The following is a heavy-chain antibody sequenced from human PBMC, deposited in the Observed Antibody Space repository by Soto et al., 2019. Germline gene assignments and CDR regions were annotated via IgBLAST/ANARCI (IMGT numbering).Heavy chain of an antibody. CDR1: GYTFTSYA. V-gene: IGHV1-3*01. CDR3: ARTGIPIYYDSSVNWFDP. Sequence: GASVKVSCKASGYTFTSYAMHWVRQAPGQRLEWMGWINAGNGNTKYSQKFQGRVTMTRDTSTSTVYMELGSLRSEDTAMYYCARTGIPIYYDSSVNWFDPWGQGTLVTVSS. CDR2: INAGNGNT. J-gene: IGHJ5*02. D-gene: IGHD3-22*01.